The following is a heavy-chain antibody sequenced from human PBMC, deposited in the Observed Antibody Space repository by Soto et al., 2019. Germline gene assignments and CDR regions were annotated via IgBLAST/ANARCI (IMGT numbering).Heavy chain of an antibody. CDR2: ISGSGGST. CDR3: AKGGDEYYYYGMDV. J-gene: IGHJ6*02. Sequence: PGGSLRLSCAASGFTFSSYAMSWVRQAPGKGLEWVSAISGSGGSTYYADSVKGRFTISRDNSKNTLYLQMNSPRAEDTAVYYCAKGGDEYYYYGMDVWGQGTTVTVSS. D-gene: IGHD2-21*02. CDR1: GFTFSSYA. V-gene: IGHV3-23*01.